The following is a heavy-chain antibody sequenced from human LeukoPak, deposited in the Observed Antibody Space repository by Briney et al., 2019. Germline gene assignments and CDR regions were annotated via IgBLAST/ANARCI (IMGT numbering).Heavy chain of an antibody. J-gene: IGHJ4*02. D-gene: IGHD4-17*01. Sequence: GGSLRLSCAASGFTLSDYMNWVRQAPGKGLEWVSYISSTSSTMYYADSVKGRFTISRDNSKNTLYLQMNSLRAEDTAVYYCARDDYGDYGTFDYWGQGTLVTVSS. CDR1: GFTLSDY. CDR3: ARDDYGDYGTFDY. CDR2: ISSTSSTM. V-gene: IGHV3-48*01.